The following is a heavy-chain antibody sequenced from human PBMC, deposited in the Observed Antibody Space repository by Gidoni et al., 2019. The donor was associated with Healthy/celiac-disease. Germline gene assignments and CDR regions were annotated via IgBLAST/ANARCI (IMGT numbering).Heavy chain of an antibody. D-gene: IGHD3-3*01. CDR2: FDPEDGET. V-gene: IGHV1-24*01. CDR1: GYTLTELS. J-gene: IGHJ4*02. Sequence: SVKVSCKVSGYTLTELSMHWVRQAPGKGLEWMGGFDPEDGETIYAQKFQGRVTMTEDTSTDTAYMELSSLRSEDTAVYYCATKPHRYDFWSGYFNYWGQGTLVTVSS. CDR3: ATKPHRYDFWSGYFNY.